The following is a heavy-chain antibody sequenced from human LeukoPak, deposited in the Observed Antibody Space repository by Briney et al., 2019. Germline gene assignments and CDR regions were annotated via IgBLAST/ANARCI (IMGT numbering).Heavy chain of an antibody. CDR1: DTSFSTYF. CDR2: TYDSGNT. V-gene: IGHV4-59*08. J-gene: IGHJ4*02. Sequence: SETLSLTCTVSDTSFSTYFWSWIRQPPGKGLEWVGYTYDSGNTKYNPSLESRVTISVDTSKSQFFLNLNSVTAADTAVYYCARAKPNWNPPDYWGQGTLVTVSS. D-gene: IGHD1-1*01. CDR3: ARAKPNWNPPDY.